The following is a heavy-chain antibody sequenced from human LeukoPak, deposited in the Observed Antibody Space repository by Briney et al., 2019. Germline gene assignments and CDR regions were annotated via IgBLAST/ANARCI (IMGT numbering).Heavy chain of an antibody. CDR2: MYKSGST. J-gene: IGHJ4*02. Sequence: PSETLSLTCSVSGGSVSTSSYYWGWIRQRPGKGLEWIGSMYKSGSTYYDPSLESRVTISADTSKNQFSLNLRFVTAADTAVYYCARLTMATDYYGSGSVDYWGQGTLVTVSS. CDR3: ARLTMATDYYGSGSVDY. CDR1: GGSVSTSSYY. V-gene: IGHV4-39*01. D-gene: IGHD3-10*01.